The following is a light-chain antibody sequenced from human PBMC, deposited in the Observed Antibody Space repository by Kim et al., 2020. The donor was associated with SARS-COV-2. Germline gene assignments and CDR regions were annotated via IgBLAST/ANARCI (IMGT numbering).Light chain of an antibody. CDR1: QDIKNY. Sequence: LSASVGDRVSITCQASQDIKNYVNWYQQKPGTAPKLLIYDASNLETGVPSRFSGSGSGTDFTFTINSLQSEDIATYYCQQYDALYTFGQGTKLEI. CDR2: DAS. V-gene: IGKV1-33*01. J-gene: IGKJ2*01. CDR3: QQYDALYT.